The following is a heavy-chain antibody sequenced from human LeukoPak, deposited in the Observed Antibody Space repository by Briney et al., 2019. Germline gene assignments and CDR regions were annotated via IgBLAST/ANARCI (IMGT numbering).Heavy chain of an antibody. Sequence: ASVKVSCKASGYTFTGYYMHWVRQAPGQGLEWMGWINPNSGGTNYAQKFQGRVTMTTDTSTSTAYMELRSLRSDDTAVYYCASEQQLAHDAFDIWGQGTMVTVSS. CDR3: ASEQQLAHDAFDI. CDR1: GYTFTGYY. J-gene: IGHJ3*02. V-gene: IGHV1-2*02. D-gene: IGHD6-13*01. CDR2: INPNSGGT.